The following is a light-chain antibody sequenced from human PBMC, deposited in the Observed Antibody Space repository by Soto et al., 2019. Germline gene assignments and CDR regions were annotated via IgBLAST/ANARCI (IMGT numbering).Light chain of an antibody. J-gene: IGKJ1*01. V-gene: IGKV1-5*03. CDR3: QQYNSYSPT. CDR2: KAS. Sequence: DIQMTQSPSTLSASVGDRVTITCRASQSISSWLAWYQQKPGKVPKLLIYKASSLEIGVPSRFSGSEAVTEFTLTISSLQPGDFATYYCQQYNSYSPTFGLGTKVEIK. CDR1: QSISSW.